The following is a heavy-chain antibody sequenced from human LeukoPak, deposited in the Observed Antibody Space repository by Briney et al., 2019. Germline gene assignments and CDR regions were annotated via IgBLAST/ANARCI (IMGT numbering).Heavy chain of an antibody. V-gene: IGHV1-2*06. CDR3: ARASFRSNWFDP. Sequence: ASVKVSCKASGYTVTGYYMHWVRQAPGQGLEWMGRTNPNSGGTNYAQKFQGRVTMTRDTSISTAYMELSRLRSDDTAVYYCARASFRSNWFDPWGQGILVTVSS. CDR1: GYTVTGYY. J-gene: IGHJ5*02. CDR2: TNPNSGGT. D-gene: IGHD3-3*02.